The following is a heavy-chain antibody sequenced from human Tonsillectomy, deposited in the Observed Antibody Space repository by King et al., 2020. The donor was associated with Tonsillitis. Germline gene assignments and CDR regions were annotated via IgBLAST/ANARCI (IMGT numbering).Heavy chain of an antibody. CDR3: ARGSGDLDY. CDR1: GFSFRSFG. D-gene: IGHD7-27*01. Sequence: VQLVESGGGVVQPGRSLRLSCAASGFSFRSFGVNWVRQAPGKGLEWVALVSYDGNNKFYADSVKGRFTTSRDNSKNTVDLQMTTLRIEDTGVYYCARGSGDLDYWGQGTQVTVSS. J-gene: IGHJ4*02. V-gene: IGHV3-30*03. CDR2: VSYDGNNK.